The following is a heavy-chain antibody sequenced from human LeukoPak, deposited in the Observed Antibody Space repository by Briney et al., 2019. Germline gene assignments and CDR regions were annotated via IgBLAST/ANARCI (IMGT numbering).Heavy chain of an antibody. Sequence: SSETLSLTCTVSGGSVSSGSYFWRWIRQPPGKGLEWIGYIYYSGSTNYNPSLKSRVTISVDTSKNQFSLKLSSVTAADTAVYYCAREPHDYGAVPGIWGQGTMVTVSS. J-gene: IGHJ3*02. CDR1: GGSVSSGSYF. CDR3: AREPHDYGAVPGI. CDR2: IYYSGST. V-gene: IGHV4-61*01. D-gene: IGHD4-17*01.